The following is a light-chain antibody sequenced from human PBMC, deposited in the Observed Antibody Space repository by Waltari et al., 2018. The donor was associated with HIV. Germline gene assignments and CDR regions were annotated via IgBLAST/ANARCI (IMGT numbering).Light chain of an antibody. CDR2: VNSDGSL. CDR1: SGHTTYA. J-gene: IGLJ2*01. Sequence: QVVLTQSPSASASLGASVQITCTLSSGHTTYAIAWHQQQPEKGPRFWTKVNSDGSLTKGDAIPDRFSGSAAGPERSLTISSLQSEDEGDYYCQTWGAGIVVFGGGTKLSVL. V-gene: IGLV4-69*01. CDR3: QTWGAGIVV.